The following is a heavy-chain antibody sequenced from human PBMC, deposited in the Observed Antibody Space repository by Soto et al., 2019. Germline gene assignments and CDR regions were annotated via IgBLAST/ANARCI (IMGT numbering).Heavy chain of an antibody. J-gene: IGHJ6*02. Sequence: RGSLRLSCAASGFTFSNYAMSWVRQAPGKGLEWVSAISGSGGSTYYADSVKGRFTISRDNSKNTLYLQMNSLRAEDTAVYYCAKSSSSMVRRVIISYYYYGMDVWGQGTTVTVSS. D-gene: IGHD3-10*01. CDR2: ISGSGGST. CDR1: GFTFSNYA. V-gene: IGHV3-23*01. CDR3: AKSSSSMVRRVIISYYYYGMDV.